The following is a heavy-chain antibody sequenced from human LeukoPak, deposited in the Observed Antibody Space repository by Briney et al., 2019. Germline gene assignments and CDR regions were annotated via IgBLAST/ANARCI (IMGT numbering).Heavy chain of an antibody. CDR3: AKRSGYTTGWFFDF. D-gene: IGHD6-19*01. CDR2: ISGSGDKT. J-gene: IGHJ4*02. V-gene: IGHV3-23*01. CDR1: GFSFSSYA. Sequence: PGGPLRLSCAASGFSFSSYAMSWVRQAPGKGLEWGSSISGSGDKTYYAESVKARFTIPRDNSKNTLFLQINSLRAEDTAVFYCAKRSGYTTGWFFDFWGQGTLVTVSS.